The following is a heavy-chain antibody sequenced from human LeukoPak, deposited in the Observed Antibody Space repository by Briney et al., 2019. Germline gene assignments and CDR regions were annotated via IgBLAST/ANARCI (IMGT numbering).Heavy chain of an antibody. Sequence: GASVKVSCKASGYTFTSYGISRVRQAPGQGLEWMGWISAYNGNTNYAQKLQGRVTMTTDTSTSTAYMELRSLRSDDTAVYYCAREDPLTAAGTPADYWGQGTLVTVSS. CDR1: GYTFTSYG. J-gene: IGHJ4*02. V-gene: IGHV1-18*01. D-gene: IGHD6-13*01. CDR2: ISAYNGNT. CDR3: AREDPLTAAGTPADY.